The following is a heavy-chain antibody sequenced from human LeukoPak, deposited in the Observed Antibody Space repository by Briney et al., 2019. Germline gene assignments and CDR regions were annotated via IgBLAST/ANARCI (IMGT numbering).Heavy chain of an antibody. CDR3: ARDLRPAAMKVFRAAEYFQH. J-gene: IGHJ1*01. D-gene: IGHD2-2*01. CDR1: GFTFSDYY. Sequence: KSGGSLRLSCAASGFTFSDYYMSWIRQAPGKGLEWVSYISSSSSYTNYADSVKGRFTISRDNAKNSLYLQMNSLRAEDTAVYYCARDLRPAAMKVFRAAEYFQHWGQGTLVTVSS. V-gene: IGHV3-11*05. CDR2: ISSSSSYT.